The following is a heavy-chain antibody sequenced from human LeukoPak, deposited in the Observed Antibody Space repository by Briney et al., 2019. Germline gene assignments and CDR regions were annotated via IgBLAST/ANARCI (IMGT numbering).Heavy chain of an antibody. CDR2: IYYSGST. D-gene: IGHD2-2*01. CDR3: ALGNIVVVPAGGYYFDY. V-gene: IGHV4-39*01. J-gene: IGHJ4*02. Sequence: SETLSLTCTVSGGSISSSSYYWGWIRQPPGEGLEWIGSIYYSGSTYYNPSLKSRVTISVDTSKNQFSLKLSSVTAADTAVYYCALGNIVVVPAGGYYFDYWGQGTLVTVSS. CDR1: GGSISSSSYY.